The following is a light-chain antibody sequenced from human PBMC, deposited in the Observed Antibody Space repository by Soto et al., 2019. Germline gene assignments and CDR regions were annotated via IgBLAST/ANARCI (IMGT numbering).Light chain of an antibody. CDR2: GAY. CDR3: QQYNNWPSIT. CDR1: QSVSSN. J-gene: IGKJ5*01. V-gene: IGKV3-15*01. Sequence: ELVLTQSPGTLSLSPGERASLSCRASQSVSSNLAWYQQKPGQAPRLLIYGAYTRATGIPARFSGSGSGTEFTLTISSLQSEDFAVYYCQQYNNWPSITXGQGTRLEIK.